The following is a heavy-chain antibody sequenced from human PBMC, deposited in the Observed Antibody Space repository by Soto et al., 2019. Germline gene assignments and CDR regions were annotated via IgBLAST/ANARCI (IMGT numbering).Heavy chain of an antibody. J-gene: IGHJ6*02. V-gene: IGHV6-1*01. CDR1: GDSVSSNSVA. CDR3: ARVSYYDFWSGNYGGMDV. Sequence: SQTLSLTCAISGDSVSSNSVAWNWIRQSPSRGLEWLGRTYYRSKWYNDYAVSVKSRITINPDTSKNQFSLQLNSVTPEDTAVYYCARVSYYDFWSGNYGGMDVWGQGTTVTVSS. D-gene: IGHD3-3*01. CDR2: TYYRSKWYN.